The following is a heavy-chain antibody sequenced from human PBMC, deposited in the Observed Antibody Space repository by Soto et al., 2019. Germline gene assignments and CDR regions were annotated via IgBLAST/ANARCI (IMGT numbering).Heavy chain of an antibody. J-gene: IGHJ6*02. V-gene: IGHV1-18*01. CDR3: ARLVAAPNPYYYYGMDV. CDR2: ISAYNGNT. CDR1: GYTFTSYG. Sequence: GASVKVSCKASGYTFTSYGISWVRQAPGQGLEWMGWISAYNGNTNYAQKLQGRVTMTTDTSTSTAYMELRSLRSDDTAVYYCARLVAAPNPYYYYGMDVWGQGTTVTVSS. D-gene: IGHD2-15*01.